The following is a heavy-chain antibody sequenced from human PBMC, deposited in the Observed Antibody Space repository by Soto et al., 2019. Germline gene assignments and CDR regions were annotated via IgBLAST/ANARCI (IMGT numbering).Heavy chain of an antibody. CDR2: IYYSGST. CDR1: GGSISSGGYY. D-gene: IGHD3-3*01. CDR3: ARALGLRFLEWLSSMPPDYYYYYMDV. J-gene: IGHJ6*03. V-gene: IGHV4-31*03. Sequence: SETLSLTCTVSGGSISSGGYYWSWIRQHPGKGLEWIGYIYYSGSTYYNPSLKSRVTISVDTSKNQFSLKLSSVTAADTAVYYCARALGLRFLEWLSSMPPDYYYYYMDVWGKGTTVTVSS.